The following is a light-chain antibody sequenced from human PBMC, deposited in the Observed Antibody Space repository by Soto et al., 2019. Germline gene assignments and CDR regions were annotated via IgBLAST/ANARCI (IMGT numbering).Light chain of an antibody. Sequence: DIQMTQSPFSVSASVGDRVTITCRASQDISSWLAWYQQKPGKAPNLLIYAASSLQSGVPSRFSGSGSGTDFTLTISSLQPEDFATYYCQQANSFPHTFGRGTRLEIK. V-gene: IGKV1-12*01. CDR3: QQANSFPHT. CDR2: AAS. CDR1: QDISSW. J-gene: IGKJ5*01.